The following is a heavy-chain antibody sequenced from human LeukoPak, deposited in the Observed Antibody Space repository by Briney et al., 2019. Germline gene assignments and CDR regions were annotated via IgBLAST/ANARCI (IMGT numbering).Heavy chain of an antibody. CDR1: GGSISSSNW. CDR3: ARGLNDSWTGENY. D-gene: IGHD3-3*01. Sequence: PSETLSLTCAVSGGSISSSNWWRWVRQPPGKGLEWIGEIYHSGSTNFNPSLKTRVTISLDKSKKQFSLKLSSVTAADTAVYYCARGLNDSWTGENYWGQGTLVTVSS. CDR2: IYHSGST. J-gene: IGHJ4*02. V-gene: IGHV4-4*02.